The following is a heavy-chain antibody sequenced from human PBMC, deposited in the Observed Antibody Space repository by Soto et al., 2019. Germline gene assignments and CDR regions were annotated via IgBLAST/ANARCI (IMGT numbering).Heavy chain of an antibody. D-gene: IGHD2-2*01. Sequence: PPETLSLPCTVSGGSSSSGHYYWSWIRQPPGKGLEWIGYIYYSGSTYYNPSLKSRVTISVDTSKNQFSLKLSSVTAADTAVYYCARSNIVVVPAAEDWFDPWGQGTLVTVSS. CDR2: IYYSGST. CDR1: GGSSSSGHYY. V-gene: IGHV4-30-4*01. CDR3: ARSNIVVVPAAEDWFDP. J-gene: IGHJ5*02.